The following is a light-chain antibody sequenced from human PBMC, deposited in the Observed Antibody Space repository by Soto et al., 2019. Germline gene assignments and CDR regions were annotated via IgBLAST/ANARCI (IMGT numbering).Light chain of an antibody. Sequence: EIVMTQSPATLSVSPGERATLSCRASQSVSNDLAWYQHKPGQAPRLLIYGASTRATGIPARFSGSGSGTEFTLTISSLQSENFAVYYCQQYNNWPYTFGQGTKLEIK. CDR2: GAS. CDR1: QSVSND. V-gene: IGKV3-15*01. CDR3: QQYNNWPYT. J-gene: IGKJ2*01.